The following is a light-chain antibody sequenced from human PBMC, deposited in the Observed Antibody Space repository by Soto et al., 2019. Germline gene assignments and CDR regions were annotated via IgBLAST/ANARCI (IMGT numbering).Light chain of an antibody. Sequence: QSVLTQPSSLSASPGASASLTCTLRSGINVGTYRIYWYQQKPGSPPQYLLRYKSDSDKQQGSGVPSRFSGSKDASANVGILLISGLQSEDEADYYCMIWHNSAVVFGGGTKLTVL. CDR2: YKSDSDK. CDR3: MIWHNSAVV. CDR1: SGINVGTYR. V-gene: IGLV5-45*03. J-gene: IGLJ2*01.